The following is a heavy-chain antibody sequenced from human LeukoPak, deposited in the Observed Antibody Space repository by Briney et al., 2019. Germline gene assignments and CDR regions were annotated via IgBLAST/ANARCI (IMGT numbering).Heavy chain of an antibody. Sequence: PSETLSLTCTVSGGSISSYYWSWIRQPPGKGLEWIGYIYYSGSTNFNPSLKSRVTISVDTSKNQFSLKLSSVTAADTAVYYCARDVPVVRGVIGDIWGQGTMVTVSS. CDR1: GGSISSYY. V-gene: IGHV4-59*01. J-gene: IGHJ3*02. D-gene: IGHD3-10*01. CDR2: IYYSGST. CDR3: ARDVPVVRGVIGDI.